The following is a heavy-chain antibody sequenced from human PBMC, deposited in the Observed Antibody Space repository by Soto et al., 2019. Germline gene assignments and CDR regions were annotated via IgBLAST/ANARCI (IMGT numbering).Heavy chain of an antibody. Sequence: VQLVQSGAEVKKPGASVEVSCKASGYTFIDYYMHWVRQTPGKGPVWVSRINDDGSSTKYADSVKGRFTIARDNAKNTVFLQMSSLRAEDTAVYYCAREVIAATGTIRWFDPWGQGTLVTVSS. CDR3: AREVIAATGTIRWFDP. J-gene: IGHJ5*02. CDR2: INDDGSST. D-gene: IGHD6-25*01. CDR1: GYTFIDYY. V-gene: IGHV3-74*03.